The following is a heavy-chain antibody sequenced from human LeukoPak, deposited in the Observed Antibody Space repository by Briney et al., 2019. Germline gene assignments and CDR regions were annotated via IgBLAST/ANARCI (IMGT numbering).Heavy chain of an antibody. D-gene: IGHD2-15*01. V-gene: IGHV3-7*01. Sequence: GGSLRLSCAASGFTFSSYWMSWVRQAPGKGLEWVANIKQDGSEKYYVDSVKGRFTISRDNAKNSLYLQMNSLRAEDTAVYYCASGVIGGIQAFDYWGQGTLVTVSS. CDR1: GFTFSSYW. CDR3: ASGVIGGIQAFDY. CDR2: IKQDGSEK. J-gene: IGHJ4*02.